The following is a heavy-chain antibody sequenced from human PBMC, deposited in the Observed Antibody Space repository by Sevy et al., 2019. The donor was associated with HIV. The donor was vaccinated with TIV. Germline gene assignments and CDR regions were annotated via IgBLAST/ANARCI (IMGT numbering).Heavy chain of an antibody. CDR3: ARGGCSSTRCYQVGDWFDS. D-gene: IGHD2-2*01. V-gene: IGHV3-7*01. CDR2: INQDGSEK. Sequence: GGSLRLSCAASGFTFSSYWMSWVRQAPGKGLEWVATINQDGSEKHYADSVKGRFSISRDNAKNSLYVQMKSLRADDTAVYYCARGGCSSTRCYQVGDWFDSWGQGALVTVSS. J-gene: IGHJ5*01. CDR1: GFTFSSYW.